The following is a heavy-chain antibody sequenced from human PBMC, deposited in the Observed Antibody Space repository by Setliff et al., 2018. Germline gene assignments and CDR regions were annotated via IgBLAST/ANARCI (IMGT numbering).Heavy chain of an antibody. D-gene: IGHD3-10*01. J-gene: IGHJ4*02. CDR1: GGTFSSYA. CDR2: IIPILDTA. CDR3: ASTIQVGDLRTQYFDY. V-gene: IGHV1-69*10. Sequence: GASVKVSCKASGGTFSSYAISWVRQAPGQGLEWMGWIIPILDTANYAHNFQGRVTISFDRSTGTAYMDLSSLRPDDTAVYYCASTIQVGDLRTQYFDYWGQGTLVTVSS.